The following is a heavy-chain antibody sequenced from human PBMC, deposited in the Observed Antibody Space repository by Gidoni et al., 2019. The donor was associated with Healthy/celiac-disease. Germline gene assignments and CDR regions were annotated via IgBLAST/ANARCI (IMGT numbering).Heavy chain of an antibody. V-gene: IGHV4-61*02. Sequence: QVQLQESGPGLVKPSQTLSLTCTVSGGSISSGSYYWSWIRQPAGKGLEWLGCIYTSGSTNYNPSLKSRVTISVDTSKNQFSLKLSSVTAADTAVYYCARGARYCSSTSCSLNPWGQGTLVTVSS. CDR2: IYTSGST. CDR3: ARGARYCSSTSCSLNP. D-gene: IGHD2-2*01. CDR1: GGSISSGSYY. J-gene: IGHJ5*02.